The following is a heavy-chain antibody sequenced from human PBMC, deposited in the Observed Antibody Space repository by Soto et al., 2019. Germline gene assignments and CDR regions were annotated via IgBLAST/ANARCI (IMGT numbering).Heavy chain of an antibody. CDR2: ITSDTNTI. V-gene: IGHV3-48*02. CDR3: ARSVEGHFDY. D-gene: IGHD6-19*01. Sequence: ESGGGLVQPGGSLRLTCAASGFPFSIYSMNWVRQAPGKGLEWSSYITSDTNTIKYADSVKGRFTISRDNAKNLVYLQMNRLRDEDTAVYFCARSVEGHFDYWGQGTVVTVSS. J-gene: IGHJ4*02. CDR1: GFPFSIYS.